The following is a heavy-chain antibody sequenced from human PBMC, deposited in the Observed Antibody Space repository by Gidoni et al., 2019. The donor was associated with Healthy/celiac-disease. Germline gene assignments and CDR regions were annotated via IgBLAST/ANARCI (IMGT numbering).Heavy chain of an antibody. J-gene: IGHJ6*02. CDR2: IIPIFGTA. CDR3: ARDPAVPAAIYYYYGMDV. V-gene: IGHV1-69*01. Sequence: QVQLVQSGAEVKKPGYSVKVSCKASGGTFSSYAIIWGRKAPGQGLEWRGGIIPIFGTANNAKKFQGRVTITADESTSTAYMELSSLRSEDTAVYYCARDPAVPAAIYYYYGMDVWGQGTTVTVSS. D-gene: IGHD2-2*01. CDR1: GGTFSSYA.